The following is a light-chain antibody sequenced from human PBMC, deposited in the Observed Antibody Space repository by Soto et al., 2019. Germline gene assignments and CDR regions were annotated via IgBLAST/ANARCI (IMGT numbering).Light chain of an antibody. V-gene: IGKV1-33*01. J-gene: IGKJ2*01. CDR1: XXXXXX. CDR2: DAS. CDR3: QQYDNLPYT. Sequence: DIQMTQSPSSLSASVGDRVTITRXXXXXXXXXXXWYQQKPGKAPKLLIYDASNLETGIPSRFSGSGSGTDFTFTISSLQPEDIATYSCQQYDNLPYTFGQGTKLEIK.